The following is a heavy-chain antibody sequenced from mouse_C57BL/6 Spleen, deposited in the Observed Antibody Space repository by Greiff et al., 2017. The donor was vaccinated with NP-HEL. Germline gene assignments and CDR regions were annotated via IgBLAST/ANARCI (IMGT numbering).Heavy chain of an antibody. CDR3: ARFDYDDEGYYAMDY. V-gene: IGHV1-26*01. J-gene: IGHJ4*01. CDR2: INPNNGGT. Sequence: EVQLQQSGPELVKPGASVKISCKASGYTFTDYYMNWVKQSHGKSLEWIGDINPNNGGTSYNQKFKGKATLTVDKSSSTAYMELRSLTSEDSAVYYCARFDYDDEGYYAMDYWGQGTSVTVSS. CDR1: GYTFTDYY. D-gene: IGHD2-4*01.